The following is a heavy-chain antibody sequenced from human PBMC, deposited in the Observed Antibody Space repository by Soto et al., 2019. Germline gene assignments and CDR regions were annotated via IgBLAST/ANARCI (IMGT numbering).Heavy chain of an antibody. D-gene: IGHD6-19*01. CDR2: VSHDGDNK. CDR3: ARGDAPPFRVAAWYFDL. J-gene: IGHJ2*01. CDR1: GFTFSSYA. Sequence: QEQLVESRGGVVQPGRSLRLSCAASGFTFSSYAMHWIRQAPGKGLEWVAVVSHDGDNKYYVDSVKGRFTISRDSSKNTLYLQMHSLRAEDTAVYYCARGDAPPFRVAAWYFDLWCRGTLVTVSS. V-gene: IGHV3-30-3*01.